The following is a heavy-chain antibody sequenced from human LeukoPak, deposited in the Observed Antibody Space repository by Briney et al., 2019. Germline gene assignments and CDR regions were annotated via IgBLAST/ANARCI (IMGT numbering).Heavy chain of an antibody. CDR3: ARLLIVESMTSPGDY. Sequence: ESLKISCQCSGYIFTNYWIAWVRQMPGKGLEWMGIIYPVDSDTRYSPSFRGQVTISTDKSINTAYLRWGSLKSPDTAMCYCARLLIVESMTSPGDYWGQGTLVTVYS. CDR1: GYIFTNYW. D-gene: IGHD2/OR15-2a*01. CDR2: IYPVDSDT. V-gene: IGHV5-51*01. J-gene: IGHJ4*02.